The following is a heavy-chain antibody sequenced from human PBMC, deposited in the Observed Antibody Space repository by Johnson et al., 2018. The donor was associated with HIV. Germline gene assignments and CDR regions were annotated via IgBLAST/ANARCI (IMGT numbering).Heavy chain of an antibody. J-gene: IGHJ3*02. CDR3: AKEDGAVGATTGNAFDS. CDR2: IKQDGSEK. CDR1: GFTFSSYA. D-gene: IGHD1-26*01. Sequence: QVQLVESGGGVVQPGRSLRLSCAASGFTFSSYAMHWVRQAPGKGLEWVANIKQDGSEKYYADSVKGRFTISRDNSKNTLYLQMNSLRAEDTAVYYCAKEDGAVGATTGNAFDSWGQGTMVTVSS. V-gene: IGHV3-30*04.